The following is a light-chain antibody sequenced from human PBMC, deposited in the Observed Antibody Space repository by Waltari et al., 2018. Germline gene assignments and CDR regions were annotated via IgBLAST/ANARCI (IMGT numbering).Light chain of an antibody. J-gene: IGLJ3*02. CDR2: HVF. CDR1: SSDVGFYTY. Sequence: QSALTQPASVSGSPGPSITISCTGTSSDVGFYTYVSWYQQHPGRAPKLMIYHVFVRPSGVSNRFAGTKSGNTADLTSSELQAEDEADYYCNSYTGSSSWVFGGGTKLTVL. CDR3: NSYTGSSSWV. V-gene: IGLV2-14*01.